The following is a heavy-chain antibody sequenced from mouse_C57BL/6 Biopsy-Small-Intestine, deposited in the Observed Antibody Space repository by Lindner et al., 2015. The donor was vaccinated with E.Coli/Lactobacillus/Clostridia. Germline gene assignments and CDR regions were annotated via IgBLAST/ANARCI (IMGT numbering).Heavy chain of an antibody. CDR3: ARPYGDSFAY. CDR1: GYTFTAYV. V-gene: IGHV1-14*01. Sequence: VQLQESGPELVKPGASVKMSCKASGYTFTAYVMHWVKQKPGQGLEWIGYIDPYNDGTKYSEKFKGKATLTSDKSSSTAYMELSSLTSEDSAVYYCARPYGDSFAYWGQGTLVTVSA. D-gene: IGHD2-13*01. CDR2: IDPYNDGT. J-gene: IGHJ3*01.